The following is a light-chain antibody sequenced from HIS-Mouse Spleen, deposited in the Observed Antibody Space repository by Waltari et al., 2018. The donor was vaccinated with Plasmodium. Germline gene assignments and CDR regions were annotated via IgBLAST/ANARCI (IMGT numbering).Light chain of an antibody. J-gene: IGLJ3*02. Sequence: SYELTQPPSVSVSPGQTARITCSGDALPKKYAYWYQQKSGQAPVLVSYEESNRPSGIPERVSGSSAGTMATLTISGDQVEDEADYYCYSTDSSGNHRVFGGGTKLTVL. CDR1: ALPKKY. CDR3: YSTDSSGNHRV. CDR2: EES. V-gene: IGLV3-10*01.